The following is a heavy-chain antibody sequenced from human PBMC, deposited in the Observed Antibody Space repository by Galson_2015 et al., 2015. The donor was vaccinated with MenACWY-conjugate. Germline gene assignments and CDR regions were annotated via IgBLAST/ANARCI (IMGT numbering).Heavy chain of an antibody. CDR3: ARVVGYYISEYFQH. CDR2: ISGSGEST. CDR1: GFTFSRYA. J-gene: IGHJ1*01. D-gene: IGHD3-3*01. V-gene: IGHV3-23*01. Sequence: SLTLSCASTGFTFSRYAMRWVRQAPGKGLEGVSLISGSGESTYYADSVKGRFSISRDNSMNTLYLQMNSLRAEDTAVYYCARVVGYYISEYFQHWGQGTLVTVSS.